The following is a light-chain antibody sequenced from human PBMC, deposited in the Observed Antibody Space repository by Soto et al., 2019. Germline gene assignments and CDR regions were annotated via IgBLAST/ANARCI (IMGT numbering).Light chain of an antibody. CDR3: RQYDTSPYT. CDR1: RSVTSSF. J-gene: IGKJ2*01. CDR2: GAS. V-gene: IGKV3-20*01. Sequence: EIVLTQFPGTLSLSPGERATLSCWASRSVTSSFLAWYQQKPGQAPRLLLYGASSRATGIPDRFSGSGSGTDFTLTISTLEPEDFVVYYCRQYDTSPYTFGQGTKLEIK.